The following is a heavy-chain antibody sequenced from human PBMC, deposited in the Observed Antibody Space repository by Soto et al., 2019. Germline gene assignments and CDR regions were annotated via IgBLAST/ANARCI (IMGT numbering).Heavy chain of an antibody. Sequence: GASVKVSCKASGFTFTSSAVQWVRQARGQRLEWIGWIVVGSGNTNYAQKFQERVTITRDMSTSTAYMELSSLRSEDTAVYYCAADSFGYSSGWYRGWYFDLWGRGTLVTVSS. CDR1: GFTFTSSA. CDR3: AADSFGYSSGWYRGWYFDL. V-gene: IGHV1-58*01. J-gene: IGHJ2*01. CDR2: IVVGSGNT. D-gene: IGHD6-19*01.